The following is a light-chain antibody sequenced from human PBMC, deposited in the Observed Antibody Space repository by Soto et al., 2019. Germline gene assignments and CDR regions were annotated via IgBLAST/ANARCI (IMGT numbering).Light chain of an antibody. CDR1: QNVFTW. Sequence: DIQMTQSPSTLSASVGDRVTITCRASQNVFTWLAWYQHRPGKAPKLLIYDASILESGVPSRFSGSGSGTEFTLTITGLQSDDFATYYCQQYNTHSFGGGTKVDIK. J-gene: IGKJ4*01. V-gene: IGKV1-5*01. CDR2: DAS. CDR3: QQYNTHS.